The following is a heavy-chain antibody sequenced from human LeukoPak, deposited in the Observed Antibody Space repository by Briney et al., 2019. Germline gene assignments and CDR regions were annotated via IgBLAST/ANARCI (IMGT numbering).Heavy chain of an antibody. V-gene: IGHV3-74*01. Sequence: GGSLRLSCAASGFTFSSYGMHWVRQGPGKGLEWVSRIQSDGSSTDYADSVKGRFTISRDNAKNMLYLQMNSLRAEDTAVYYCARGYYYDSSVDNLLWDFWGQGTLVTVSS. D-gene: IGHD3-22*01. J-gene: IGHJ4*02. CDR2: IQSDGSST. CDR1: GFTFSSYG. CDR3: ARGYYYDSSVDNLLWDF.